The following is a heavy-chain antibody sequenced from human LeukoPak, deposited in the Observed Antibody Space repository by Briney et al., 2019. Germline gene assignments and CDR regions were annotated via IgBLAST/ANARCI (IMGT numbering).Heavy chain of an antibody. CDR3: AKDARRTFGLSSGLYRGSYYFDY. V-gene: IGHV3-64*01. J-gene: IGHJ4*02. CDR1: GFTFSSYA. D-gene: IGHD6-19*01. CDR2: ISSNGGST. Sequence: QPGGSLRLSCAASGFTFSSYAMHWVRQAPGKGLEYVSAISSNGGSTYYANSVKGRFTISRDNSKNTLFLQVNSLRAEDTAVYYCAKDARRTFGLSSGLYRGSYYFDYWGQGTLVTVSS.